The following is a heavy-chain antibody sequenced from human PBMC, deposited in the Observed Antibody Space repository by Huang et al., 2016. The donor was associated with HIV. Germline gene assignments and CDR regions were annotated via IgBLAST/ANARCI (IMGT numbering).Heavy chain of an antibody. CDR2: VSEGGTT. CDR3: ARGVYGNGGAYWFFDL. J-gene: IGHJ2*01. CDR1: GGSLTTYY. Sequence: QVQLQQRGAGLWKSSETVSLTCAVYGGSLTTYYWTWIRQSPTKGLEWLGEVSEGGTTSSNPSRNSRVTIAVDTSKNQFSLKLRSVTAADTAVYYCARGVYGNGGAYWFFDLWGRGTLVTVSS. D-gene: IGHD3-16*01. V-gene: IGHV4-34*02.